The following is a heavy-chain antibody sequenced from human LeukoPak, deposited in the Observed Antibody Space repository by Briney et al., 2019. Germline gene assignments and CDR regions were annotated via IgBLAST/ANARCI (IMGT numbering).Heavy chain of an antibody. V-gene: IGHV3-30*04. CDR2: ISYDGSNK. Sequence: GGSLRLSCAASGFTFSSYAMHWVRQAPGKGLEWVAVISYDGSNKYYADSVKGRFTISRDSSKNTLYLQMNSLRAEDTAVYYCAGNVRGVIIALDYWGQGTLVTVSS. CDR3: AGNVRGVIIALDY. J-gene: IGHJ4*02. CDR1: GFTFSSYA. D-gene: IGHD3-10*01.